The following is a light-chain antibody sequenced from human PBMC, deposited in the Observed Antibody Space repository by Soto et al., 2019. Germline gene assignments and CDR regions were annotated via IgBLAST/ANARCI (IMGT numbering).Light chain of an antibody. V-gene: IGLV1-47*01. J-gene: IGLJ7*01. Sequence: QSVLTQPPSASGTPVQRVTISCSGSSFNIGSNYVYWYQQLPGTAPKRLIYRNNQRPSGVPDRFSGSKSGTSAALAISGLRSEDEADYYCAAWDDSLSGREFGGGTPLTVL. CDR3: AAWDDSLSGRE. CDR2: RNN. CDR1: SFNIGSNY.